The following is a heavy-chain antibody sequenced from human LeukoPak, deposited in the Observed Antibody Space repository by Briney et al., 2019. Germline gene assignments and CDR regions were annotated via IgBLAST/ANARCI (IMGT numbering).Heavy chain of an antibody. J-gene: IGHJ2*01. CDR2: IYTSGST. CDR1: GGSISSYY. CDR3: ARDQGIAAGDWYFDL. Sequence: SETLSLTCTVSGGSISSYYWSWIRQPAGKGLEWIGRIYTSGSTNYNPSLKSRVTMPVDTSKNQFSLKLSSVTAADTAVYFCARDQGIAAGDWYFDLWGRGTLVTVSS. D-gene: IGHD6-13*01. V-gene: IGHV4-4*07.